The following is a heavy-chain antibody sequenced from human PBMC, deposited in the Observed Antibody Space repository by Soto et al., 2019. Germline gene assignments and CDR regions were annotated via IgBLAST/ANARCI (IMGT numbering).Heavy chain of an antibody. CDR2: IYHSGST. V-gene: IGHV4-38-2*01. Sequence: NLSETLSLTCAVSGYSITSGYYWGWIRQPPGKGLEWIGSIYHSGSTYYNPSLKSRVTISVDTPQKLFSLKLSSVTAADTAVYYCARLPYSYSGYDGTYFDYWGQGTLVTVSS. J-gene: IGHJ4*02. CDR3: ARLPYSYSGYDGTYFDY. D-gene: IGHD5-12*01. CDR1: GYSITSGYY.